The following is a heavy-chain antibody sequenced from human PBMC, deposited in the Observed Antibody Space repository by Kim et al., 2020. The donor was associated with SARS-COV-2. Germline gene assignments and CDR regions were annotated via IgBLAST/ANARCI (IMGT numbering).Heavy chain of an antibody. CDR3: ARGGVKWDLLVPNNWFDP. J-gene: IGHJ5*02. Sequence: GGSLRLSCEASGFTFRDYHMNWVRQAPGKGLEWISYISDSSSSRTYADSVTGRFTVSRDNAKNSLFLQMSSLRPDDTAVYYCARGGVKWDLLVPNNWFDPWGQGTLVIVSS. V-gene: IGHV3-11*05. D-gene: IGHD1-26*01. CDR1: GFTFRDYH. CDR2: ISDSSSSR.